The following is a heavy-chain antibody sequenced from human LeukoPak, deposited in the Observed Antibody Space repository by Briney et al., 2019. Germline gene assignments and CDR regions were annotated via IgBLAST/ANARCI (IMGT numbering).Heavy chain of an antibody. CDR2: IYYSGNT. CDR3: ARGERTTVTTMFDY. J-gene: IGHJ4*02. D-gene: IGHD4-17*01. Sequence: SQTPSLTCTVSGGSISSGGYYWSWIRQHPGKGLEWIGYIYYSGNTYYNPSLKSRVTISVDTSKNQFSLKLSSVTAADTAVYYCARGERTTVTTMFDYWGQGTLVTVSS. CDR1: GGSISSGGYY. V-gene: IGHV4-31*03.